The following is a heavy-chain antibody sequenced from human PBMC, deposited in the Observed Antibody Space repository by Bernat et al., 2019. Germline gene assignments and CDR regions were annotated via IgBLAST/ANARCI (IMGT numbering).Heavy chain of an antibody. D-gene: IGHD1-26*01. V-gene: IGHV3-21*01. Sequence: EVQLVESGGGLVQPGGSLRLSCAASRFTFSSYSMNWVRQAPGKGLEWVSSISSSSSYIYYADSVKGRFTISRDNAKNSLYLQMNSLRAEDTAVYYCARGRTSGSYEDYWGQGTLVTVSS. CDR3: ARGRTSGSYEDY. J-gene: IGHJ4*02. CDR1: RFTFSSYS. CDR2: ISSSSSYI.